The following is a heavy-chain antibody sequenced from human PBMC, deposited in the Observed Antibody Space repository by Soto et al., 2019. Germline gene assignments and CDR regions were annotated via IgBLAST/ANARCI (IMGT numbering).Heavy chain of an antibody. V-gene: IGHV3-21*01. J-gene: IGHJ4*02. CDR3: AGVPAAMFPLCDY. D-gene: IGHD2-2*01. CDR1: GFTFSSYS. CDR2: ISSSSSCI. Sequence: GGSLRLSCAASGFTFSSYSMNWVRQAPGKGLEWVSSISSSSSCIYYADSVKGRFTISRDNAKNSLYLQMNSLRAEDTAVYYCAGVPAAMFPLCDYWGQGTLVTVSS.